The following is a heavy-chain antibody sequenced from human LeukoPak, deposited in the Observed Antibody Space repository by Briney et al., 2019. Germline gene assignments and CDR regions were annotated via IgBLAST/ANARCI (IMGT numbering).Heavy chain of an antibody. D-gene: IGHD6-13*01. CDR2: IKSKTDGGTT. V-gene: IGHV3-15*01. Sequence: GGSLRFSCAASGFTFSNAWMSWVRQAPGKGLEWVGRIKSKTDGGTTDYAAPVKGRFTISRDDSKNTLYLQMNSLRAEDTAVYYCARARIAAAGTLEGYYYGMDVWGQGTTVTVSS. CDR1: GFTFSNAW. J-gene: IGHJ6*02. CDR3: ARARIAAAGTLEGYYYGMDV.